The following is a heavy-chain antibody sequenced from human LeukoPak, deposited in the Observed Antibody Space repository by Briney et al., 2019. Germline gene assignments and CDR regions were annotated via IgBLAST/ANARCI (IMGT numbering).Heavy chain of an antibody. CDR2: FDPEDNET. Sequence: ASVKVSCKASGYSLNELSMHWVRQAPGKGLEWMGSFDPEDNETIYAQKLQGRVTMTEDTSTDTAYTELRSLRSDDTAVYYCATRPSHYDNNEGRFHYWGQGTLVIVSS. J-gene: IGHJ1*01. CDR1: GYSLNELS. D-gene: IGHD3-16*01. CDR3: ATRPSHYDNNEGRFHY. V-gene: IGHV1-24*01.